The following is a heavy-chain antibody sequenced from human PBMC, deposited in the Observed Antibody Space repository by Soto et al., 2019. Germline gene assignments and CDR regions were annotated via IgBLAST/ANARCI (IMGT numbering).Heavy chain of an antibody. V-gene: IGHV3-30-3*01. CDR3: GRDWVEMATTPTILGDY. CDR1: GFTFSSYA. J-gene: IGHJ4*02. D-gene: IGHD1-1*01. Sequence: GGSLRLSCAASGFTFSSYAMHWVRQAPGKGLEWVAVISYDGSNKYYADSVKGRFTISRDNSKNTLYLQMNSLRAEDTAVYYCGRDWVEMATTPTILGDYWGMGTLGTVS. CDR2: ISYDGSNK.